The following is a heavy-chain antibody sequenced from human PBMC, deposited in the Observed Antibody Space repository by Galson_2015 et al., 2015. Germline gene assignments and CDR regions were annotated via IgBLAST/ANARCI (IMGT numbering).Heavy chain of an antibody. D-gene: IGHD3-22*01. CDR3: ARGVPYYYDSSGSITGWYFDY. CDR1: GGSFSGHY. CDR2: INHSGST. Sequence: SETLSLTCAVYGGSFSGHYWSWIRRPPGKGLEWIGEINHSGSTNYNPSLKSRVTISVDTSKNQFSLKLSSVTAADTAVYYCARGVPYYYDSSGSITGWYFDYWGQGTLVTVSS. J-gene: IGHJ4*02. V-gene: IGHV4-34*01.